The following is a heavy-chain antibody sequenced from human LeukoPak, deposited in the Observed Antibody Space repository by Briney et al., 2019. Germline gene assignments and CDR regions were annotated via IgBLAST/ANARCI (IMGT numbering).Heavy chain of an antibody. CDR1: GGSFSGYY. J-gene: IGHJ6*02. Sequence: SETLSLTCAVYGGSFSGYYWSWIRQPPGKGLEWIGYIYYSGSTYYNPSLKSRVTISVDTSKNQFSLKLSSVAAADTAVYYCAASYSGYDYVRYYYGMDVWGQGTTVTVSS. CDR3: AASYSGYDYVRYYYGMDV. CDR2: IYYSGST. D-gene: IGHD5-12*01. V-gene: IGHV4-34*09.